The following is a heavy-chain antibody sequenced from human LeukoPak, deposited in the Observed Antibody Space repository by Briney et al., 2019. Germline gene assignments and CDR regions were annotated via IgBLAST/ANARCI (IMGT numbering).Heavy chain of an antibody. Sequence: GGSLRLSCAASGFTFSSYSMNWVRQAPGKGLEWVSSISSSSSYIYYADSVKGRFTISRDNAKNSLYLQMNSLRAEDTAVYYCAREENYYYCYGMDVWGQGTTVTVSS. CDR2: ISSSSSYI. V-gene: IGHV3-21*01. CDR3: AREENYYYCYGMDV. J-gene: IGHJ6*02. CDR1: GFTFSSYS.